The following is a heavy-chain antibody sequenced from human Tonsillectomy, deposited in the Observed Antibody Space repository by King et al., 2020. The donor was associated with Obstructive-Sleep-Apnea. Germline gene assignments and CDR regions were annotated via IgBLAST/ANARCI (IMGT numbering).Heavy chain of an antibody. CDR2: IFHSGTT. CDR1: GGSISSGDYY. D-gene: IGHD1-26*01. CDR3: ARGGGVFSGSYCIDY. Sequence: QLQESGPGLVKPSETLSLSCTVSGGSISSGDYYWGWIRQPPGKGLEWVGTIFHSGTTYYNPSLESRVTIFVDTSKNPFSLKLSSVTAADTAVYYCARGGGVFSGSYCIDYWGQGTLVTVSS. J-gene: IGHJ4*02. V-gene: IGHV4-39*07.